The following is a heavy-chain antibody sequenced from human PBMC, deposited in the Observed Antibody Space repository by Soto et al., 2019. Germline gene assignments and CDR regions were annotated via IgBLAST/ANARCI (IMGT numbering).Heavy chain of an antibody. CDR2: IKQDGSEK. CDR3: ARDKPYCSGGSCYPPRLFDY. D-gene: IGHD2-15*01. Sequence: GGSLRLSCAASGFTFSSYWMSWVRQAPGKGLEWVANIKQDGSEKYYVDSVKGRFTISRDNAKNSLYLQMNSLRAEDTAVYYCARDKPYCSGGSCYPPRLFDYWGQGTLVTSPQ. V-gene: IGHV3-7*01. J-gene: IGHJ4*02. CDR1: GFTFSSYW.